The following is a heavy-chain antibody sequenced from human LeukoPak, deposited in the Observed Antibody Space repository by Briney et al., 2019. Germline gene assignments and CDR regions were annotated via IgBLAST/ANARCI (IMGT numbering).Heavy chain of an antibody. CDR3: AKVADSTQVLTGWNY. CDR1: GFIFDTYA. CDR2: IRNTGYSP. J-gene: IGHJ4*02. V-gene: IGHV3-23*01. D-gene: IGHD3-9*01. Sequence: GGSLRLSSAPSGFIFDTYAMSWVRQAQGKGLEWDSVIRNTGYSPYHADSVKGRFTISRDNSKNTLYLQMNRLRADDTAVYYCAKVADSTQVLTGWNYWGQGTLVTVSS.